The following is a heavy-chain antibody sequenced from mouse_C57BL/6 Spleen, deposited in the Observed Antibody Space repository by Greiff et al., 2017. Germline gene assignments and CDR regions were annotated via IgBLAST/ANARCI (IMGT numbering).Heavy chain of an antibody. CDR3: TRPVYYGNSLYAMDY. CDR1: GFTFSDAW. J-gene: IGHJ4*01. V-gene: IGHV6-6*01. CDR2: IRNKANNHAT. Sequence: DVMLVESGGGLVQPGGSMKLSCAASGFTFSDAWMDWVRQSPEKGLEWVAEIRNKANNHATYYAESVKGRFTISRDDSKSSVYLQMNSLRAEDTGIYYCTRPVYYGNSLYAMDYWGQGTSVAVSS. D-gene: IGHD2-1*01.